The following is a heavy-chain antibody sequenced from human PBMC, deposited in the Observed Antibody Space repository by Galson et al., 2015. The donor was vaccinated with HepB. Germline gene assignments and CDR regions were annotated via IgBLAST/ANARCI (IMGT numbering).Heavy chain of an antibody. CDR1: GFIFSSYW. CDR3: ARAYSSGSYFSYFDY. Sequence: SLRLSCAASGFIFSSYWMNWVRQAPGKGLEWVSYIKRGGSEKYYVDSVKGRFAISRDNAKNSLYLQMNSLRAEDTAVYYCARAYSSGSYFSYFDYWGQGAPVTVSS. J-gene: IGHJ4*02. V-gene: IGHV3-7*01. D-gene: IGHD3-10*01. CDR2: IKRGGSEK.